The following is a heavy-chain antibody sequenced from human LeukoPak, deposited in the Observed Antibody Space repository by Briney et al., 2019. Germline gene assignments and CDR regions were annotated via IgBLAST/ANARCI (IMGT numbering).Heavy chain of an antibody. CDR1: GGSFSGYY. CDR2: INHSGST. V-gene: IGHV4-34*01. J-gene: IGHJ4*01. CDR3: ARDRDVDDFDS. Sequence: PSETLSLTCAVYGGSFSGYYWSWIRQPPGKGPEWIGEINHSGSTNYNPSLKSRVTISIDTSKNQLSLNLKSVTAADTAVYYCARDRDVDDFDSWGHGTLVTVSS. D-gene: IGHD2-15*01.